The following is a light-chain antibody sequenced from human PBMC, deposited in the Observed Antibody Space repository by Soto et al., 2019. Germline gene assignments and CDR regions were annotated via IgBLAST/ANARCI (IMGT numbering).Light chain of an antibody. J-gene: IGKJ3*01. Sequence: DIVMTQSPDSLAVSLGERATINCKSSQSVLYSSNNKNYLAWYQQKPGQPPKLLIYWASTRESGVPDRFSGSGSGTDFTLTIRSLQAEDVAVYYCQQYYSTPRGFTFGPGTKVDIK. CDR1: QSVLYSSNNKNY. CDR3: QQYYSTPRGFT. V-gene: IGKV4-1*01. CDR2: WAS.